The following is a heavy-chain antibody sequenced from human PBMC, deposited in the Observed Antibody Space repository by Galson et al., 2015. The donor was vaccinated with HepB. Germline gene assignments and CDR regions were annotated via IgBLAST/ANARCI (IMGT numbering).Heavy chain of an antibody. CDR2: ISSASYTI. V-gene: IGHV3-48*02. J-gene: IGHJ4*02. CDR1: GFTFSSYS. CDR3: AAPRATTTAYYFDH. Sequence: SLRLSCAASGFTFSSYSMNWVRQAPGKGLEWVAYISSASYTISYADSVKGRFTISRDNAKNSLYLQMNSLRDEDTAVYYCAAPRATTTAYYFDHWGQGTLVTVSS. D-gene: IGHD4-11*01.